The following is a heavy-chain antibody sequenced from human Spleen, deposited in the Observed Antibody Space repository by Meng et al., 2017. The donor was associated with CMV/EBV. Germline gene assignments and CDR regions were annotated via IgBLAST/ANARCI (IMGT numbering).Heavy chain of an antibody. J-gene: IGHJ6*02. D-gene: IGHD2-15*01. Sequence: SVKVSCKASGGTFSSYAINWVRQAPGQGLEWMGGIIPFSRTANYAQRFQGRVTITTDESASTVYMELGSLRSEDTAVYYCASWADCSGGSCFHYYAMDVWGHGTTVTVSS. V-gene: IGHV1-69*05. CDR3: ASWADCSGGSCFHYYAMDV. CDR2: IIPFSRTA. CDR1: GGTFSSYA.